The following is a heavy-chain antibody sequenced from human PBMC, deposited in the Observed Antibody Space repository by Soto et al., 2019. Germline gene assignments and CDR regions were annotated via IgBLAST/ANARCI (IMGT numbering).Heavy chain of an antibody. J-gene: IGHJ4*02. Sequence: VQLVESGGGLVQPGGSLRLSCAASGFTFSSYGMHWVRQAPGKGLEWVAVISYDGSNKYYADSVKGRFTISRDNSKNTLYLQMNSLRAEDTAVYYCAKDRLSGSYPGHFDYWGQGTLVTVSS. V-gene: IGHV3-30*18. CDR3: AKDRLSGSYPGHFDY. CDR2: ISYDGSNK. D-gene: IGHD1-26*01. CDR1: GFTFSSYG.